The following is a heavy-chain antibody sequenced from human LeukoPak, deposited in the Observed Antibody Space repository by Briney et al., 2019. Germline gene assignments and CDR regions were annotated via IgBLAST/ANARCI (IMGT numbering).Heavy chain of an antibody. Sequence: GGSLRLSCAASGFTFSDYYMSWIRQAPGKGLEWVSYISSSGSTIYYADSVKGRFTISRDNAKNSLYLQMNSLRAEDTALYHCARDLDSSGSDYWGQGTLVTVSS. CDR1: GFTFSDYY. CDR3: ARDLDSSGSDY. V-gene: IGHV3-11*01. CDR2: ISSSGSTI. D-gene: IGHD3-22*01. J-gene: IGHJ4*02.